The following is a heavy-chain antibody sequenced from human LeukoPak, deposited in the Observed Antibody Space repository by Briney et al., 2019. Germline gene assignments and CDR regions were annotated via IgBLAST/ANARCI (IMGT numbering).Heavy chain of an antibody. J-gene: IGHJ4*02. V-gene: IGHV3-66*01. D-gene: IGHD4-23*01. CDR2: IYSGGST. CDR1: GFTVSSNY. Sequence: GGSLRLSCAASGFTVSSNYMSWVRQAPGKGLEWGSVIYSGGSTYYADSVKGRFTISRDNSKNTLYLQMNSLRAEDTAVYYCAREGDYGGYYFDYWGQGTLVAVSS. CDR3: AREGDYGGYYFDY.